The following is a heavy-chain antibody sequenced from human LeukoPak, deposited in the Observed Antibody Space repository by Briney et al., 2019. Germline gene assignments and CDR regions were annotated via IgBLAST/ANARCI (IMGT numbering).Heavy chain of an antibody. Sequence: GGSRRLSCAATGFTFSDYYMSWIRQAPGKGLEWVSYISSSGSTIYYADSVKGRFTISRDNAKNSLYLQMNSLRAEDTAVYYCARLVGSLGYYYYYYMDVWGKGTTVTVSS. CDR2: ISSSGSTI. J-gene: IGHJ6*03. CDR3: ARLVGSLGYYYYYYMDV. V-gene: IGHV3-11*01. D-gene: IGHD3-16*01. CDR1: GFTFSDYY.